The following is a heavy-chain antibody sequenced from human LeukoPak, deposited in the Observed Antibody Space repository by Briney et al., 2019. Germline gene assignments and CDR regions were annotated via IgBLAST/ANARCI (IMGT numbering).Heavy chain of an antibody. V-gene: IGHV3-23*01. CDR1: GFTFSSYA. J-gene: IGHJ2*01. D-gene: IGHD3-22*01. Sequence: PGGSLRLSCAASGFTFSSYAMSWVRQAPGRGLEWVSAISGSGLNTYYADSIKGRFTISRDNSRNTLYLQVNSLRAEDTAVYYCAREVPYGYYYDSSWYFDLWGRGTLVTVSS. CDR3: AREVPYGYYYDSSWYFDL. CDR2: ISGSGLNT.